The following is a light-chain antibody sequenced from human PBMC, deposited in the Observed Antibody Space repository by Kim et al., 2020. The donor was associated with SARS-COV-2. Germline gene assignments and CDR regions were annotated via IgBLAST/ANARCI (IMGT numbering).Light chain of an antibody. Sequence: SGKLTCTLGSGHSSYDRAWNQQQPGKGHRDLMKLTSDGSHSKGDGIPDRFSGCSSGAERYLTVSSLKSEDEADYYCQTWGTGIWVFGGGTQLTVL. CDR1: SGHSSYD. V-gene: IGLV4-69*01. J-gene: IGLJ3*02. CDR2: LTSDGSH. CDR3: QTWGTGIWV.